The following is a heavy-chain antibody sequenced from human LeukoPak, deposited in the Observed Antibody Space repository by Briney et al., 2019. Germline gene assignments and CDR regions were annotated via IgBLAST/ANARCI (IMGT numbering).Heavy chain of an antibody. CDR3: ARDGPAQMVDFDY. Sequence: GASVKVSSTASGYTFTGTGWYLCWLRQAPGQGLECMGWLHPNNGATGYAQKFQGRVAMTRDTSISTAYMELRRLRPDDTAVYYCARDGPAQMVDFDYWGQGTLVTGSS. CDR1: GYTFTGTGWY. CDR2: LHPNNGAT. V-gene: IGHV1-2*02. J-gene: IGHJ4*02. D-gene: IGHD3-10*01.